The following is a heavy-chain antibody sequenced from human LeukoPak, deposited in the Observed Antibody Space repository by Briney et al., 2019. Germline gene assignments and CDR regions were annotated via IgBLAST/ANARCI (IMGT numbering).Heavy chain of an antibody. Sequence: GGSLRLSCAAPGFTFSSYGMHWVRQAPGKGLEWVAFIRYDGSNKYYADSVKGRFTISRDNSKNTLYLQMNSLRAEDTAVYYCAKVMGSSGWSSYWGQGTLVTVSS. CDR1: GFTFSSYG. V-gene: IGHV3-30*02. D-gene: IGHD6-19*01. CDR2: IRYDGSNK. J-gene: IGHJ4*02. CDR3: AKVMGSSGWSSY.